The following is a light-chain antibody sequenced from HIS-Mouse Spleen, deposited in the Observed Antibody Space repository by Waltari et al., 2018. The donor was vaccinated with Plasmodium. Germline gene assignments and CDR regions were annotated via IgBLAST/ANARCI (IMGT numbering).Light chain of an antibody. CDR1: QSVSSN. Sequence: EILMTQSPATLSVSPGARATLSCRASQSVSSNLAWYQQKPGQAPRLLIYGASTRATGIPARFSGSGSGTEFTLTISSLQSEDFAVYYCQQYNNWSFTFGPGTKVDIK. CDR2: GAS. CDR3: QQYNNWSFT. V-gene: IGKV3-15*01. J-gene: IGKJ3*01.